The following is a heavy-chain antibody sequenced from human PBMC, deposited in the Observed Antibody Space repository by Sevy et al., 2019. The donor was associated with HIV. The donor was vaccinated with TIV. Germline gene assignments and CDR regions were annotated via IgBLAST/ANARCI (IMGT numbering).Heavy chain of an antibody. Sequence: SQTLSLTCTVSGASIRSSGYYWGWIRQPPGKGLEWIASINYSGITFHNPSLKSRVTISADMSKNQFSLRLSAVTAADSSTYFCVGPKLTDMSGWHYLDYWGQGTVVTVSS. CDR2: INYSGIT. J-gene: IGHJ4*02. D-gene: IGHD6-25*01. V-gene: IGHV4-39*01. CDR3: VGPKLTDMSGWHYLDY. CDR1: GASIRSSGYY.